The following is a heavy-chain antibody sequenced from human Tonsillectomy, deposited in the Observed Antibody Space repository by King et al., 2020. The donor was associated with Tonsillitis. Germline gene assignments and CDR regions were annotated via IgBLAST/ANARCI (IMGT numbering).Heavy chain of an antibody. Sequence: VQLVESGGGLVQPGGSLRLSCAASGFTFSSYWMGWVRQAPGKGLAWVANIKQDGSETYYVDSVKGRFTISRDNAKNSLYLQMNSLRADDTAVYYCVREVVTGCDFFXYWGXGTLVTVSS. V-gene: IGHV3-7*03. J-gene: IGHJ4*01. CDR2: IKQDGSET. CDR3: VREVVTGCDFFXY. D-gene: IGHD2-21*02. CDR1: GFTFSSYW.